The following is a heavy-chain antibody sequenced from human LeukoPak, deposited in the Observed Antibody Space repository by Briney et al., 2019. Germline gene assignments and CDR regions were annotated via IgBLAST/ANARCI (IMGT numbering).Heavy chain of an antibody. D-gene: IGHD1-26*01. CDR1: GFTFSSYG. J-gene: IGHJ4*02. V-gene: IGHV3-30*18. CDR2: ISYDGSNK. Sequence: GGSLRLSCAASGFTFSSYGMHWVRQAPGKGLEWVAVISYDGSNKYYADSVKGRFTISRDNSKNTLYLQMNSLRAEDTAVYYCAKVFKWELHYFDYWGQGTLVTVSS. CDR3: AKVFKWELHYFDY.